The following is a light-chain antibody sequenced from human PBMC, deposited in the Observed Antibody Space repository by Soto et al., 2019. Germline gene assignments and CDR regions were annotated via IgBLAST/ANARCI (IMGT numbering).Light chain of an antibody. J-gene: IGLJ2*01. CDR2: DNY. V-gene: IGLV1-51*01. CDR3: GTWDSSLSAGV. CDR1: SSNIGNNY. Sequence: QSVLTQPPSVSAAPGQKVTISCSGSSSNIGNNYVSWYQQLPGTAPKLLISDNYKRPSGIPDRFSGSKSGTSATLGITGLQTGDEADYYCGTWDSSLSAGVFGGGTKLTVL.